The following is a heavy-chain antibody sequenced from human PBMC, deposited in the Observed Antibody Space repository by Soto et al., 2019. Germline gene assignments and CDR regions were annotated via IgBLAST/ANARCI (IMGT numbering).Heavy chain of an antibody. CDR1: GGSISSGGYY. CDR3: ARGYRSSWSAYYFDY. Sequence: TLSLTCTVSGGSISSGGYYWSWIRQHPGKGLEWIGYIYYSGSTYYNPSLKSRVTISVDTSKNQFSLKLSSVTAADTAVYYCARGYRSSWSAYYFDYWGQGTLVTVYS. J-gene: IGHJ4*02. V-gene: IGHV4-31*03. D-gene: IGHD6-13*01. CDR2: IYYSGST.